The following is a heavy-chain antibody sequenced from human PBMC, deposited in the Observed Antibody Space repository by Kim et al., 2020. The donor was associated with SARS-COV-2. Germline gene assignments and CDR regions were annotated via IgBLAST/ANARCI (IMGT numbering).Heavy chain of an antibody. CDR3: ARTKYSSGWYLPY. D-gene: IGHD6-19*01. Sequence: YADSVKGRFTISRDNSKNTLYLQMNSLRAEDTAVYYCARTKYSSGWYLPYWGQGTLVTVSS. V-gene: IGHV3-30*01. J-gene: IGHJ4*02.